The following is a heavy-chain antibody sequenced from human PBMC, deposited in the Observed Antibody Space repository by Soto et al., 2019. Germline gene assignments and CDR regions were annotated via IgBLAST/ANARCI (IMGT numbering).Heavy chain of an antibody. CDR2: ISAYNGNT. V-gene: IGHV1-18*01. J-gene: IGHJ4*02. CDR1: GYTFTSYG. Sequence: ASVKVSCKASGYTFTSYGISWVRQAPGQGLEWMGWISAYNGNTNYAQKLQGRVTMTTDTSTSTAYMELRSLRSDDTAVYYCARVIYDILTGSLIDYWGQGTLVTVSS. CDR3: ARVIYDILTGSLIDY. D-gene: IGHD3-9*01.